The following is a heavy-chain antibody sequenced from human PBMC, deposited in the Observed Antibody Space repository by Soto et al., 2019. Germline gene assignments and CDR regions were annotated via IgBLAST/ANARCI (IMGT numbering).Heavy chain of an antibody. D-gene: IGHD6-13*01. CDR1: GFTFSGHA. CDR2: ISASADRT. Sequence: GGSLRLSCVPSGFTFSGHAMSWVRQAPGEGLQWVSVISASADRTYYVDSVKGRFTISRDNSQNTLYLRMDSLRAEDTAIYYCARESSAVWYDGGASDIWGQGTMVTVS. J-gene: IGHJ3*02. V-gene: IGHV3-23*01. CDR3: ARESSAVWYDGGASDI.